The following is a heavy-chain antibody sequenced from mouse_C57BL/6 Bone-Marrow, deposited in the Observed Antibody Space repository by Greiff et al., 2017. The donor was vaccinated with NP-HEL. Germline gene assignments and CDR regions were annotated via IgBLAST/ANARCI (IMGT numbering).Heavy chain of an antibody. V-gene: IGHV1-55*01. D-gene: IGHD1-1*01. Sequence: QVQLKQPGAELVKPGASVKMSCKASGYTFTSYWITWVKQRPGQGLEWIGDIYPGSGSTNYNEKFKSKATLTVDTSSSTAYMQLSSLTSEDSAVYYCARWKIYGSLFAYWGQGTLVTVSA. J-gene: IGHJ3*01. CDR3: ARWKIYGSLFAY. CDR1: GYTFTSYW. CDR2: IYPGSGST.